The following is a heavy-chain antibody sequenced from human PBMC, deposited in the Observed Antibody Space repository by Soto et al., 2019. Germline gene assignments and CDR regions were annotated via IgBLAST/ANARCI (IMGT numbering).Heavy chain of an antibody. D-gene: IGHD5-18*01. CDR1: GGSISNYY. Sequence: QVQLQESGPGLVKPSETLSLTCIVSGGSISNYYWSWLRQPPGKGLEWIGYIYYSGSTNYNPSLPSRVTISVDTSKNQYSLKLSSVTAADTAVYYWARHRYSYGVYYFDYWGQGTLVTVSS. V-gene: IGHV4-59*08. CDR3: ARHRYSYGVYYFDY. J-gene: IGHJ4*02. CDR2: IYYSGST.